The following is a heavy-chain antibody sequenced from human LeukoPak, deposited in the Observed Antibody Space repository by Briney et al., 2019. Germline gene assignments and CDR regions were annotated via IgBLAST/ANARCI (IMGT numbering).Heavy chain of an antibody. J-gene: IGHJ6*03. D-gene: IGHD3-3*01. Sequence: SETLSLTCAVYGGSFSGYYWSWIRQPPGKGLEWIGEINHSGSTNYNPSLKSRVTISVDTSKNQFSLKLSSVTAADTAVYYCARSSDYDFWSGTPEEGPYYYMDVWGKGTTVTVSS. V-gene: IGHV4-34*01. CDR2: INHSGST. CDR3: ARSSDYDFWSGTPEEGPYYYMDV. CDR1: GGSFSGYY.